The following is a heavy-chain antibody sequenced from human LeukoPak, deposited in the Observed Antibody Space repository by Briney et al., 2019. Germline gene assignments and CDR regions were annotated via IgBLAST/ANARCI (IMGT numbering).Heavy chain of an antibody. CDR3: ARGLRLVRGAHNGMDV. D-gene: IGHD3-10*01. J-gene: IGHJ6*04. V-gene: IGHV4-34*01. Sequence: SETLSLTCAVYGGSFRGYYWSWIRQPPGKGLVWIGEINHSGSTNYNPALKSRVTISVDTSKNQFSLKLSSVTAADTAVYYCARGLRLVRGAHNGMDVWGKGTTVTVSS. CDR1: GGSFRGYY. CDR2: INHSGST.